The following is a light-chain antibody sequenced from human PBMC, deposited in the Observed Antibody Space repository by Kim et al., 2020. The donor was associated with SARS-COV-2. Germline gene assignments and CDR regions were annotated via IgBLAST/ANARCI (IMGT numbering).Light chain of an antibody. CDR1: ESVDSSK. J-gene: IGKJ5*01. CDR2: GAS. CDR3: QQFGGSPPIT. V-gene: IGKV3-20*01. Sequence: EIVLTQSPGTLSSSPGETATFSCRASESVDSSKLAWYQQKPGQAPRLLIFGASSRATDIPDRFSGSGSGTDFTLTISRLEPEDFAVYYCQQFGGSPPITFGQGTRLEIK.